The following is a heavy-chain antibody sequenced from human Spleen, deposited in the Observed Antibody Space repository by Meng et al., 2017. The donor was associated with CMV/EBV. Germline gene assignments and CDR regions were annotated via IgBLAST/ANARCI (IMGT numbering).Heavy chain of an antibody. D-gene: IGHD3-16*02. Sequence: ESLKISCAASGFTFSTYTMNWVRQAPGKGLEWIGEINHSGSTNYNPSLKSRVTISVDTSKNQFSLKLSSVTAADTAVYYCARSGYYVWGSYRYYGMDVWGQGTTVTVSS. V-gene: IGHV4-34*01. CDR1: GFTFSTYT. CDR2: INHSGST. CDR3: ARSGYYVWGSYRYYGMDV. J-gene: IGHJ6*02.